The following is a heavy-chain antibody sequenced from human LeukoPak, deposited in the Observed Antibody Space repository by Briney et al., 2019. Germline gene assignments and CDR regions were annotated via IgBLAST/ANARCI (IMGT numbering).Heavy chain of an antibody. J-gene: IGHJ6*02. CDR2: ISTDGSST. CDR1: GFTFSNYW. Sequence: PGGSLRLSCAASGFTFSNYWMHWVRQAPGKGLVWVSRISTDGSSTSYADSVKGRFTISRDNGKNTLYLQMNSLRAEDTAVYYCASYLTSIPSGMDVWGQGTTVTVSS. D-gene: IGHD2/OR15-2a*01. V-gene: IGHV3-74*01. CDR3: ASYLTSIPSGMDV.